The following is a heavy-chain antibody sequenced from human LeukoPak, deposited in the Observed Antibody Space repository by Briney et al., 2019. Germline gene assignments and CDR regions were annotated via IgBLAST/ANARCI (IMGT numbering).Heavy chain of an antibody. D-gene: IGHD1/OR15-1a*01. Sequence: ASVKVSCKASGYTFNGYYMHWVRQAPGQGLEWMGWINPNSGGTNYAQKFQGRVTMTRDTSISTAYMELSRLRSDDTAVYYCARDASGTPTYGEDAFDIWGQGTMVTVSS. J-gene: IGHJ3*02. CDR2: INPNSGGT. CDR3: ARDASGTPTYGEDAFDI. V-gene: IGHV1-2*02. CDR1: GYTFNGYY.